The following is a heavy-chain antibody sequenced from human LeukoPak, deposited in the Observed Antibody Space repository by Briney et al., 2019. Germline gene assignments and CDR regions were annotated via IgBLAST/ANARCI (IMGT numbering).Heavy chain of an antibody. Sequence: PSETLSLTCTVSGGSISSSSYYWGWIRQPPGKGLEWIGSIYYSGSTYYNPSLKSRVTISVDTSKNQFSLKLSSVTAADTAVYYCARDTVTTYYYYYYGMDVWGQGTTVTVSS. CDR1: GGSISSSSYY. CDR3: ARDTVTTYYYYYYGMDV. J-gene: IGHJ6*02. CDR2: IYYSGST. V-gene: IGHV4-39*07. D-gene: IGHD4-17*01.